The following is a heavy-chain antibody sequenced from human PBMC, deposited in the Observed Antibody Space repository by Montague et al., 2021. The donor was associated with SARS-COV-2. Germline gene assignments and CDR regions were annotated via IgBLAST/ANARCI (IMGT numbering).Heavy chain of an antibody. D-gene: IGHD6-19*01. Sequence: SETLSLTCIVSGESIDRGTYYWGWIRQSPGKGLEWIGSLSSSGSTYYNPSLRSRATISMDTSKNHFSLKVNSVTATDTAVYFCARPGSVSGWFYFDDWGQGTLVSVSS. CDR3: ARPGSVSGWFYFDD. J-gene: IGHJ4*02. CDR2: LSSSGST. V-gene: IGHV4-39*02. CDR1: GESIDRGTYY.